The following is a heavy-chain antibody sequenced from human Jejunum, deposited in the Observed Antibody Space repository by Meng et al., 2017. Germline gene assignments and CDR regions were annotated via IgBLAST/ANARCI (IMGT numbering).Heavy chain of an antibody. J-gene: IGHJ5*02. Sequence: GESLKISCVASGFALRDHEMAWVRQAPGKGLEWISYITGAGTTMFYADSVRGRFTISRDNAKNSLYLEMTSLSGEDTAMYYCARGPFTTGWAYNWYDAWGQGIRVTVYS. CDR3: ARGPFTTGWAYNWYDA. V-gene: IGHV3-11*01. D-gene: IGHD1-1*01. CDR2: ITGAGTTM. CDR1: GFALRDHE.